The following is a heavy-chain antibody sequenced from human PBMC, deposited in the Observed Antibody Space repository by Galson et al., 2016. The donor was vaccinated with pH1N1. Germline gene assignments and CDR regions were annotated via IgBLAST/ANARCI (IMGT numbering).Heavy chain of an antibody. J-gene: IGHJ4*02. CDR2: IYYSGST. CDR3: ARGAGSGEFGYYFDY. Sequence: ETLSPTCTVSGGSISSSSYYWGWIRQPPGKGLAWIGCIYYSGSTYYNPSLKSRVTISVDTSKNQFPLKLSSVTAADTAVYYCARGAGSGEFGYYFDYWGQGTLVTVSS. CDR1: GGSISSSSYY. V-gene: IGHV4-39*01. D-gene: IGHD3-10*01.